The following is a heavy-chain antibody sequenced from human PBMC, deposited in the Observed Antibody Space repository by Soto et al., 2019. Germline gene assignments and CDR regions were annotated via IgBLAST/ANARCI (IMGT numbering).Heavy chain of an antibody. CDR3: ARDLRQLVPRDAFDI. J-gene: IGHJ3*02. V-gene: IGHV4-59*12. CDR2: IYYSGST. CDR1: GGSISSYY. D-gene: IGHD6-13*01. Sequence: PSETLSLTCTVSGGSISSYYWSWIRQPPGKGLEWIGYIYYSGSTNYNPSLKSRVTISGDTSKNQFSLKLSSVTAADTAVYYCARDLRQLVPRDAFDIWGQGTMVTVSS.